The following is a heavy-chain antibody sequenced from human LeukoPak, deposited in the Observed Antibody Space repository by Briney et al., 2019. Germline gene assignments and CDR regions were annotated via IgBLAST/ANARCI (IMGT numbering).Heavy chain of an antibody. D-gene: IGHD2/OR15-2a*01. CDR3: ARVRDISSNYFDL. J-gene: IGHJ2*01. CDR2: IKEDGSET. Sequence: GGSLRLSCAASGFTFSSYWMSWVRQAPGKGLEWVANIKEDGSETYYVDSVKGRFTISRDNAKNSLYLQMNSLRAEDTAVYYCARVRDISSNYFDLWGRGTLVTVSS. V-gene: IGHV3-7*01. CDR1: GFTFSSYW.